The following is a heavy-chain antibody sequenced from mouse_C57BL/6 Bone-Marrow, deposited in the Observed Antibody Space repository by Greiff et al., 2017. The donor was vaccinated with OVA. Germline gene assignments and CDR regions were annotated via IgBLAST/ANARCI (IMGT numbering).Heavy chain of an antibody. D-gene: IGHD4-1*01. J-gene: IGHJ2*01. Sequence: QVQLQQPGAELVKPGASVKLSCKASGYTFTSYWMQWVKQRPGQGLEWIGEIDPSDSYTNYNQKFKGKATLTVDPSSSTAYMQLSSLTSEDSAVYYCANNWDDFDYWGQGTTLTVSS. CDR1: GYTFTSYW. CDR2: IDPSDSYT. CDR3: ANNWDDFDY. V-gene: IGHV1-50*01.